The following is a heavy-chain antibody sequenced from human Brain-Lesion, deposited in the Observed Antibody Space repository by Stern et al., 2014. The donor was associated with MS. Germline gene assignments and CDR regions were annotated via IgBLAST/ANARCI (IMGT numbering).Heavy chain of an antibody. V-gene: IGHV4-39*01. J-gene: IGHJ5*02. Sequence: VHLVESGPGLVKPSETLSLTCTVAGGSVSSTSYAWAWIRQPPGKGLEWIGTIYYSGNTYYSPSLKSRLTISLDTSQNPFSLLLRSVTAADTAVYYCAGEEDIRYCSGGSCTGNWFDPWGQGTLVTVSS. CDR2: IYYSGNT. D-gene: IGHD2-15*01. CDR1: GGSVSSTSYA. CDR3: AGEEDIRYCSGGSCTGNWFDP.